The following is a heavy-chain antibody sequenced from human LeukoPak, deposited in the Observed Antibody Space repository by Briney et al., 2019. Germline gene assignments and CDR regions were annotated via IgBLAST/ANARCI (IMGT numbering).Heavy chain of an antibody. Sequence: SETLSLTCTVSGGSITSSGFYWGWIRQPPGKGLEWIGNIYYGGSAYYNPSLKSRVTISVDTSKNQFSLKLSSVTAADTAVYYCASQPNIVVADNWFDPWGQGTLVAVSS. J-gene: IGHJ5*02. CDR1: GGSITSSGFY. CDR3: ASQPNIVVADNWFDP. D-gene: IGHD2-15*01. CDR2: IYYGGSA. V-gene: IGHV4-39*07.